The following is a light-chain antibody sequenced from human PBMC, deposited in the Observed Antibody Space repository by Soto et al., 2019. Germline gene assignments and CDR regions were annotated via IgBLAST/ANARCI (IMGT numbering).Light chain of an antibody. CDR1: SSDVGGYNY. Sequence: QPVLTQPASVSGSPGQSITISCTGTSSDVGGYNYVSWYQQHPGKAPKLMIYDVSNRPSGVSIRFSGSKSGNTASLTISGLQAEDEADYYCSSYTSSSTYVFGTGTKLTVL. J-gene: IGLJ1*01. V-gene: IGLV2-14*01. CDR2: DVS. CDR3: SSYTSSSTYV.